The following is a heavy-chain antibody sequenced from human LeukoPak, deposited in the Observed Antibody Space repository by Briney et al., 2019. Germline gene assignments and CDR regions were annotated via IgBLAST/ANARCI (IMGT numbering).Heavy chain of an antibody. Sequence: GGSLRLSCAASGFTFSSYAMSWVRQTPGKGLEWVSAIHTSGDTCYADSVKGRFTISRDTSKNTLYLQINSLRVEDTAVYYCIVFGDSNHWGQGTLVTVSS. D-gene: IGHD4-17*01. J-gene: IGHJ5*02. V-gene: IGHV3-23*05. CDR1: GFTFSSYA. CDR2: IHTSGDT. CDR3: IVFGDSNH.